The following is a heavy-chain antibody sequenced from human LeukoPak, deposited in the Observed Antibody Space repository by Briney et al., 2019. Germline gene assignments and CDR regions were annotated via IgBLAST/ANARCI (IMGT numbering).Heavy chain of an antibody. CDR3: ARSSGYLFDP. CDR2: IYYSATT. D-gene: IGHD3-22*01. CDR1: GGSISSSSYY. J-gene: IGHJ5*02. V-gene: IGHV4-39*01. Sequence: SETLSLTCTVSGGSISSSSYYWGWIRQPPGKGLEWIGSIYYSATTYYNPSLKSRVSISVDTSKNQFSLKLSSVSAADTAVYYCARSSGYLFDPWGQGILVTVSS.